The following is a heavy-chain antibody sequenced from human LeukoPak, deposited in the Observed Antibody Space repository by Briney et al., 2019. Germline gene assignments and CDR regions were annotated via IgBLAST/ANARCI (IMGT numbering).Heavy chain of an antibody. CDR2: LYHSGST. CDR1: GYSISSGYY. Sequence: PSETLSLTCAVSGYSISSGYYWGWIRQPLGRGLEWIGSLYHSGSTYYNPSLKSRVTISVDTSKNQFSLRLTSVTAADTAVYYCARSGTGLLRYYFDYWGQGTLITVSS. CDR3: ARSGTGLLRYYFDY. D-gene: IGHD3-22*01. J-gene: IGHJ4*02. V-gene: IGHV4-38-2*01.